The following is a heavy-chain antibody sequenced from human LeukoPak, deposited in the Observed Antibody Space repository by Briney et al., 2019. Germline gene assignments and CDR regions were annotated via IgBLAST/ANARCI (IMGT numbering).Heavy chain of an antibody. D-gene: IGHD3-22*01. CDR3: ARDIAATERYYDSGGYYRGVFDY. J-gene: IGHJ4*02. Sequence: ASVKVSCKASGYTFTGYYMHWVRQAPGQGLEWMGWINPNSGGTNYAQKFQGWVTMTRDTSISTAYMELSRLRSDDTAVYYCARDIAATERYYDSGGYYRGVFDYWGQGTLVTVSS. CDR1: GYTFTGYY. V-gene: IGHV1-2*04. CDR2: INPNSGGT.